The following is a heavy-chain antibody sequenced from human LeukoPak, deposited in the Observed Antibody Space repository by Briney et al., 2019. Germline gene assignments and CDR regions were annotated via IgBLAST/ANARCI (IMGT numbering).Heavy chain of an antibody. D-gene: IGHD2-2*02. Sequence: GGSLRLSCAASGFSVSSNYMNWVRQGPGKGLEWVSVIYSGGSTYYADSVKGRFTISRDNSKNTLYLQMNSLRAEDTAVYYFARGXNIPAWGQGTLVTVSS. V-gene: IGHV3-53*01. CDR1: GFSVSSNY. CDR3: ARGXNIPA. J-gene: IGHJ4*02. CDR2: IYSGGST.